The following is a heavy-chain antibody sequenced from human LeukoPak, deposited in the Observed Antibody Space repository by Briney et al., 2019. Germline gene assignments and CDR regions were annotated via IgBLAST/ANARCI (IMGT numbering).Heavy chain of an antibody. Sequence: ASVKVSCKASGYTFTGYYMHWVRQAPGQGLEWMGRINPNSGGTNYAQKFQGRVTMTRDTSISTAYMELSSLSSDDTAVYYCARSSCSVWGFAPWGQGTLVTVSS. D-gene: IGHD2-8*01. CDR2: INPNSGGT. V-gene: IGHV1-2*06. CDR1: GYTFTGYY. CDR3: ARSSCSVWGFAP. J-gene: IGHJ5*02.